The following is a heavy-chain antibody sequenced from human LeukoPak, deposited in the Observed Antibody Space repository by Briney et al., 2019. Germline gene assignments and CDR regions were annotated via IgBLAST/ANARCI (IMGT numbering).Heavy chain of an antibody. D-gene: IGHD2-2*01. J-gene: IGHJ6*02. V-gene: IGHV1-69*05. CDR2: IIPIFGTA. CDR1: GGTFSSYA. CDR3: ARGGYCSSTSCFEYYYYYGMDV. Sequence: SVKVSCKASGGTFSSYAISWVRQAPGQGLEWMGGIIPIFGTANYAQKFQGRVTMTRDTSTSTVYMELSSLRSGDTAVYYCARGGYCSSTSCFEYYYYYGMDVWGQGTTVTVSS.